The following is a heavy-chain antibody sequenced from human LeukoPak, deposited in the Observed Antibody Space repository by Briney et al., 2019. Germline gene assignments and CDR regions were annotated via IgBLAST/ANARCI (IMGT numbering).Heavy chain of an antibody. V-gene: IGHV7-4-1*02. CDR2: INTNTGNP. Sequence: ASVKVSCKASGYTFTSYAMNWVRQAPGQGLEWMGWINTNTGNPTYAQGFTGRFVFSLDTSVSTAYLQISSLKAEDTAVYYCARALWFGELLLGPTDYWGQGTLVTVSS. CDR1: GYTFTSYA. CDR3: ARALWFGELLLGPTDY. D-gene: IGHD3-10*01. J-gene: IGHJ4*02.